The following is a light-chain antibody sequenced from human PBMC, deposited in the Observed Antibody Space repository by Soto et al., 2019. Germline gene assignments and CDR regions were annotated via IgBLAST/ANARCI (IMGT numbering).Light chain of an antibody. V-gene: IGKV1-8*01. Sequence: AIRMTQSPSSLSASTGDRVTITCRASQGISSYLAWYQQKPGKAPKLLIYAASSLQSGVPSRFSGSGGGTDFTLSISSVQPEDFATYFCQQSYMEPITFGQGTRLEIK. J-gene: IGKJ5*01. CDR3: QQSYMEPIT. CDR1: QGISSY. CDR2: AAS.